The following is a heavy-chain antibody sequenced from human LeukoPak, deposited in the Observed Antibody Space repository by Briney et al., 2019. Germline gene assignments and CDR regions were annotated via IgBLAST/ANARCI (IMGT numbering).Heavy chain of an antibody. J-gene: IGHJ3*02. CDR3: AREGPHDAFDI. V-gene: IGHV3-30-3*01. CDR1: GFTFSSYA. Sequence: PGGSLRLSCAASGFTFSSYAMHWVRQAPGKGLEWVAVISYDGSNKYYADSVKGRFTISRDNSKNTLYLQMNSLRAEDTAVYYCAREGPHDAFDIWGQGTMVTVSS. CDR2: ISYDGSNK.